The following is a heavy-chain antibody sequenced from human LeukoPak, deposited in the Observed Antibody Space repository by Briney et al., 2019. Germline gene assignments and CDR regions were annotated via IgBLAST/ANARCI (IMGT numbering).Heavy chain of an antibody. Sequence: GGSLRLSCAASGFTFSSYSMNWVRQAPGKGLEWVSSISSSSSYIYYADSVKGRFTISRDNAKNSLYLQMNSLRAEDTAVYYCARERASHYVWGGREPFEPWGQGTLVTVSS. V-gene: IGHV3-21*01. J-gene: IGHJ5*02. CDR1: GFTFSSYS. D-gene: IGHD3-16*01. CDR3: ARERASHYVWGGREPFEP. CDR2: ISSSSSYI.